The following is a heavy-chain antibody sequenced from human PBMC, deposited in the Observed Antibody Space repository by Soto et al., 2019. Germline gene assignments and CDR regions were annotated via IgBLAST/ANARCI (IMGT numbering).Heavy chain of an antibody. D-gene: IGHD5-18*01. CDR2: ISYDGSNK. V-gene: IGHV3-30-3*01. J-gene: IGHJ6*02. CDR1: GFTFSSYA. CDR3: AKATAMVYYYYGMDV. Sequence: VGSLRLSCAASGFTFSSYAMHWVRQAPGKGLEWVAVISYDGSNKYYADSVKGRFTISRDNSKNTLYLQMDSLRAEDTAVYYCAKATAMVYYYYGMDVWGQGTTVTVSS.